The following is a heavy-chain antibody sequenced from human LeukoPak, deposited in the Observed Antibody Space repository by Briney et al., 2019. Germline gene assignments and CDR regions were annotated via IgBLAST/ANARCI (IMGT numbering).Heavy chain of an antibody. J-gene: IGHJ6*03. CDR3: ARVVVPAAIRYYYYYYMDV. Sequence: ASVKVSCKASGYTFTSYYMHWVRQAPGQGLEWMGIINPSGGSTSYAQKFQGRVTMTRDTSTSTVYMELSSLRSEDTAVYYCARVVVPAAIRYYYYYYMDVWGKGTTVTVSS. D-gene: IGHD2-2*02. CDR1: GYTFTSYY. V-gene: IGHV1-46*01. CDR2: INPSGGST.